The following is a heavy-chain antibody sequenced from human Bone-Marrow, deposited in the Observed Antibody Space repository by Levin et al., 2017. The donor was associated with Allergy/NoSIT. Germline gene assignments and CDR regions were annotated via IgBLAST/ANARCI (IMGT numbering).Heavy chain of an antibody. J-gene: IGHJ2*01. V-gene: IGHV5-51*01. Sequence: GGSLRLSCQASGYTSSSSWIGWVRQMPGKGLEWMGIIYPGDSGTRYSASFQGQVTISADRSTNTAHLQWISLKASDPAKYYCVRQVAMAKRDLELWGRVPCAPGTQYNATFPCQVPVPAARSTTTAHLQLISLQASVTANYYCVRQVALAKWYFDLWGRGTPVTVSS. CDR2: IYPGDSGT. CDR3: VRQVAMAKRDLELWGRVPCAPGTQYNATFPCQVPVPAARSTTTAHLQLISLQASVTANYYCVRQVALAKWYFDL. D-gene: IGHD1-14*01. CDR1: GYTSSSSW.